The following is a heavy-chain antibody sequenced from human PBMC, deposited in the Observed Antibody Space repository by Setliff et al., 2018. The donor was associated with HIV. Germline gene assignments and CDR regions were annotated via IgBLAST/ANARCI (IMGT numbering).Heavy chain of an antibody. CDR1: GDTFSNYA. D-gene: IGHD2-15*01. CDR2: IIPIFGTA. CDR3: ARVYCSISTCDDEYFFDY. Sequence: SVKVSCKASGDTFSNYAISWVRQAPGQGLEWMGGIIPIFGTANYAQKFEGRVTITADKSTSTAYMEVNSLRFEDTAVYYCARVYCSISTCDDEYFFDYWGQGTLVTVSS. V-gene: IGHV1-69*06. J-gene: IGHJ4*02.